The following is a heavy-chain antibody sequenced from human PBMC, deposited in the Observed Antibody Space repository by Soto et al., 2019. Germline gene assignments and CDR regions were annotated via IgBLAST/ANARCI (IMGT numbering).Heavy chain of an antibody. D-gene: IGHD5-18*01. V-gene: IGHV2-5*02. Sequence: QITLKESGPALVKPTQALTLTCTFSGFSLSTSGVGVGWIRQPPGKALEWLALIYWDDGKRYSPSLKSRLTIAKDTSKNQVVLTMSNMDPVDTATYYCAHRRDTAMANRTFDYWGQGTLVTVSS. CDR1: GFSLSTSGVG. J-gene: IGHJ4*02. CDR2: IYWDDGK. CDR3: AHRRDTAMANRTFDY.